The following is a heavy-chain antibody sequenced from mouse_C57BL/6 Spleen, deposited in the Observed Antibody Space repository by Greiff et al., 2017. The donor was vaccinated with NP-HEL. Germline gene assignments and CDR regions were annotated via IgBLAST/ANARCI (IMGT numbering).Heavy chain of an antibody. CDR1: GFTFSDYY. J-gene: IGHJ4*01. V-gene: IGHV5-12*01. CDR2: ISNGGGST. Sequence: EVQLVESGGGLVQPGGSLKLSCAASGFTFSDYYMYWVRQTPEKRLEWVAYISNGGGSTYYPDTVKGRFTISRDNAKNTLYLQMSRLTSEDTAMYYCARQAGDYWGQGTSVTVSS. CDR3: ARQAGDY.